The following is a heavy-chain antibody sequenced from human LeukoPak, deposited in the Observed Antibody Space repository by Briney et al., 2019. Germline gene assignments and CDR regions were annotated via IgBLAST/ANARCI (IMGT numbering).Heavy chain of an antibody. J-gene: IGHJ4*02. D-gene: IGHD3-16*02. CDR2: FDPEDGET. CDR1: GYTLTELS. CDR3: ATGLYDYVWGSYRQNHY. Sequence: GASVKVSCKVSGYTLTELSMHWVRQAPGKGLEWMGGFDPEDGETIYAQKFQGRVTMTEDTSTDTAYMELSSLRSEDTAVYYSATGLYDYVWGSYRQNHYWGQGTLVTVSS. V-gene: IGHV1-24*01.